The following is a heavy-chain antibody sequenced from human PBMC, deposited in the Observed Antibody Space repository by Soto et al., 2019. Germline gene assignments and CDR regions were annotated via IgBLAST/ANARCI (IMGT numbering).Heavy chain of an antibody. J-gene: IGHJ4*02. D-gene: IGHD1-20*01. CDR1: GGSLSSYY. Sequence: PSETLSLTCSVSGGSLSSYYWSWIRQPPGKGLEWIAYIYFSGSTHYNPSLKSRVTISVDTSKNQLSLKLSSVTAADTAVYYCARITGNPTGGPHDYWGQGTLVTVSS. CDR3: ARITGNPTGGPHDY. CDR2: IYFSGST. V-gene: IGHV4-59*08.